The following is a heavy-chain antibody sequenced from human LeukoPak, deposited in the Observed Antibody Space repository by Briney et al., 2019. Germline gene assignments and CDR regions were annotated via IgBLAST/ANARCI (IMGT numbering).Heavy chain of an antibody. V-gene: IGHV1-8*01. CDR2: MNPNSGNS. Sequence: GASVRVSCKASGYTFTSYEINWVRQATGQGLEWMGWMNPNSGNSGHAQKFQGRVTMARNTSISTAYMGLNSLRSEDTAVYYCARGSYGSGSYYYLWGQGTLVTVSS. D-gene: IGHD3-10*01. J-gene: IGHJ5*02. CDR3: ARGSYGSGSYYYL. CDR1: GYTFTSYE.